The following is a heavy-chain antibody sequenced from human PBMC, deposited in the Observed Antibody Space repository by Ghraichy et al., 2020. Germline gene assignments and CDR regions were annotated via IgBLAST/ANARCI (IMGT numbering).Heavy chain of an antibody. Sequence: GGSLRLSCAASGFTFSDYAMHWVRQAPGKGLEWVAVTSRDEGYKHYADSVKGRFTISRDNSENMLYLQMNSLRLEDTSLYYCAREGTRDCAFDYCGQGTLVTVSS. J-gene: IGHJ4*02. V-gene: IGHV3-30*04. CDR3: AREGTRDCAFDY. D-gene: IGHD2-21*01. CDR1: GFTFSDYA. CDR2: TSRDEGYK.